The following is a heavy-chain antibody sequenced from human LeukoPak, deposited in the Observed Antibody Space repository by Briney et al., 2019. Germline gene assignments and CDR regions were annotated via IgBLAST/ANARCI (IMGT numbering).Heavy chain of an antibody. D-gene: IGHD6-13*01. CDR1: GFPFSNHA. CDR3: AKVAGYTNTPEDY. J-gene: IGHJ4*02. V-gene: IGHV3-23*01. Sequence: GGSLRLSCAASGFPFSNHAMSWVRQPPGKGLEWVAAISNGNTYYADSVKGRFTISRDNSKNTLYLQMNSLRAEDTAVYYCAKVAGYTNTPEDYWGQGTLVTVSS. CDR2: ISNGNT.